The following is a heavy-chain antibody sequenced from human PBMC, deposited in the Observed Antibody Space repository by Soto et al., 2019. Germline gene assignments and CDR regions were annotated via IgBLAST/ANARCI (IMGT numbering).Heavy chain of an antibody. V-gene: IGHV1-69*13. CDR1: GGTFSSYA. CDR3: ARGEITMVREWYYYGMDV. CDR2: IIPIFGTA. Sequence: SVKVSCKASGGTFSSYAISWVRQAPGQGLEWMGGIIPIFGTANYAQKFQGRVTITADESTSTAYMELSSLRSEDTAVYYCARGEITMVREWYYYGMDVWGQGTTVTVSS. J-gene: IGHJ6*02. D-gene: IGHD3-10*01.